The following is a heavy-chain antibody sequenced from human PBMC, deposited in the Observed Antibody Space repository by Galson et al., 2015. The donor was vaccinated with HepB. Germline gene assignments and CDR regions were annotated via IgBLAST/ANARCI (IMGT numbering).Heavy chain of an antibody. CDR3: ARTAYYGSGSYSRQSPYYYGIDV. Sequence: QSGAEVKKPGASVKVSCKASGYTFTSYGISWVRQAPGQGLEWMGWISAYNGNTNYAQKLQGRVTMTTDTSTSTAYMELRSLRSDDTAVYYCARTAYYGSGSYSRQSPYYYGIDVWGQGTTVTVSS. D-gene: IGHD3-10*01. J-gene: IGHJ6*02. CDR2: ISAYNGNT. CDR1: GYTFTSYG. V-gene: IGHV1-18*04.